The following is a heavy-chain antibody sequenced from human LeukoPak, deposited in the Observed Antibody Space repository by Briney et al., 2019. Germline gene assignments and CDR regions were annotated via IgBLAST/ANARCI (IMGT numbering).Heavy chain of an antibody. D-gene: IGHD4-11*01. CDR2: MNPKSGNT. V-gene: IGHV1-8*03. CDR3: AGGIRRNINYWFDP. CDR1: GYTFTSYD. J-gene: IGHJ5*02. Sequence: ASVKVSCKASGYTFTSYDINWVRQATGQGLEWMGWMNPKSGNTAYAQKFQGRVTITRNTSINTAYMDLSSLRFEDTAVYYCAGGIRRNINYWFDPWGQGTLVTVSS.